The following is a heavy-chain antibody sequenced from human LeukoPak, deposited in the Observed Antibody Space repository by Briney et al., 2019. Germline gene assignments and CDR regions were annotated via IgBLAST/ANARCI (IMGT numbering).Heavy chain of an antibody. CDR2: TVGGRPDT. D-gene: IGHD2-2*02. Sequence: GGSLRLSCAASGFTFSNYAMSWVRQTPGKGLEWVAATVGGRPDTYHAESVKGRFTVSRDNSKNTLYLQMNSLRAEDTAVYYCAKGDQPLLYGGAFDSWGQGTLVTVSS. CDR3: AKGDQPLLYGGAFDS. J-gene: IGHJ4*02. CDR1: GFTFSNYA. V-gene: IGHV3-23*01.